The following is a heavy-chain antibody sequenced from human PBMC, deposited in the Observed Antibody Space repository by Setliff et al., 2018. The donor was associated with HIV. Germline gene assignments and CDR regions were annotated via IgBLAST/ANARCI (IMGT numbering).Heavy chain of an antibody. D-gene: IGHD6-13*01. J-gene: IGHJ6*02. Sequence: GGSLRLSCATSGFAFSDYDFHWVRQVTGEGLEWVSAISGSGGSTYYADSVKGRFTISRDNSKNTLFLQMNSLRPEDPAVYYCARDCRVGWVFTYGMDVWGQGTLVTVSS. CDR2: ISGSGGST. CDR1: GFAFSDYD. V-gene: IGHV3-23*01. CDR3: ARDCRVGWVFTYGMDV.